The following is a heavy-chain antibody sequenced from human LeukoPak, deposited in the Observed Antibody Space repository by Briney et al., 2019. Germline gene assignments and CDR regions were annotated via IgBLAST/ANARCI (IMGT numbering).Heavy chain of an antibody. Sequence: GASVKVSCKASGYTFTGYYIHWVRQAPGQGLEWMGWFNPNSGGTNSAQKFQGRVTMTRDTSISPAYMELSRLRSDDTAVYYCARDEYCSSTSCQGAFDIWGQGTMVTVSS. V-gene: IGHV1-2*02. CDR1: GYTFTGYY. D-gene: IGHD2-2*01. J-gene: IGHJ3*02. CDR3: ARDEYCSSTSCQGAFDI. CDR2: FNPNSGGT.